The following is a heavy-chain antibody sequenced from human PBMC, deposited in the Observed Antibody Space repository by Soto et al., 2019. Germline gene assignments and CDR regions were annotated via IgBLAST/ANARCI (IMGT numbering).Heavy chain of an antibody. D-gene: IGHD1-26*01. CDR3: ARYDSGSFDY. V-gene: IGHV3-48*02. CDR2: ISSSSTI. Sequence: GGSLRLSCAASGFTFSSYSMNWVRQAPGKGLEWVSYISSSSTIYYADSVKGRFTISRDNAKNSLYLQMNSLRDEDTAVDYCARYDSGSFDYWGQGTLVTVSS. CDR1: GFTFSSYS. J-gene: IGHJ4*02.